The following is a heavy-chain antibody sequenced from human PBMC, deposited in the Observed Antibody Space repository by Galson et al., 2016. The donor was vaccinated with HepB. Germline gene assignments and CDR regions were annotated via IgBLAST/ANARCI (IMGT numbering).Heavy chain of an antibody. D-gene: IGHD3-10*02. CDR2: INHSGSS. V-gene: IGHV4-34*01. J-gene: IGHJ6*02. CDR1: GGSFSGYY. CDR3: ARGKSVRVVGYYYYYGMDV. Sequence: LSLTCAVYGGSFSGYYWSWIRQPPGKGLEWIGKINHSGSSNYNPSLKSRVTISVDTSKSQFSLELTSVTAADTAVYYCARGKSVRVVGYYYYYGMDVWGQGTTVTVS.